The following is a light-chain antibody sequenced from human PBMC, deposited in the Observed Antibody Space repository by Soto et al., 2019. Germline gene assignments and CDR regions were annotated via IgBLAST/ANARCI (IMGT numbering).Light chain of an antibody. V-gene: IGKV1-12*01. Sequence: DIQLTQSPSSVSASIGDRVSITCRASQGISTYLGWYQQKPGKAPKLLIYAASSLQTGAPSRFSGSGSGTDFTLTISSLQPEDFGTYYCQQAISFPITFGQGTRLEIK. CDR1: QGISTY. CDR2: AAS. J-gene: IGKJ5*01. CDR3: QQAISFPIT.